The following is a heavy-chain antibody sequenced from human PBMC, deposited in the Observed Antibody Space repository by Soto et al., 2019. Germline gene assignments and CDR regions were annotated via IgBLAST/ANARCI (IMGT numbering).Heavy chain of an antibody. CDR2: INPNSGGT. Sequence: GASVKVSCKASGYTFTGYYMHWVRQAPGQGLEWMGWINPNSGGTNYAQKFQGRVTMTRETSISTAYMELGRLRYDDTAVYYCAGSPEYYSGGNCYLSYYYCYGMDVWGQGTTVTVSS. V-gene: IGHV1-2*02. J-gene: IGHJ6*02. CDR1: GYTFTGYY. D-gene: IGHD2-15*01. CDR3: AGSPEYYSGGNCYLSYYYCYGMDV.